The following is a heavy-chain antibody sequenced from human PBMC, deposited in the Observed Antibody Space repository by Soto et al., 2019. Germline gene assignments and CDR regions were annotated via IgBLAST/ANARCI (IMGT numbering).Heavy chain of an antibody. V-gene: IGHV3-53*01. CDR1: GFSVTSNY. CDR3: ARVTTFYDILTSSYALNYFDY. J-gene: IGHJ4*02. Sequence: GGSLRLSCAASGFSVTSNYMTWVRQAPGKGLECVSVIYAGGNTYYPDSVKGRFTISSDNSKNTLFLQMNNLRAEDTAVYYCARVTTFYDILTSSYALNYFDYWGQGTRVTV. D-gene: IGHD3-9*01. CDR2: IYAGGNT.